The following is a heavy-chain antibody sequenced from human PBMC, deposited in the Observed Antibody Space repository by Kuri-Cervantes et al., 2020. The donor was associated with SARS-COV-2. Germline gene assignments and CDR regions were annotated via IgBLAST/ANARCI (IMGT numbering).Heavy chain of an antibody. D-gene: IGHD3-22*01. CDR2: ISWNSGSI. V-gene: IGHV3-9*01. CDR3: ARDKAYYEALDI. J-gene: IGHJ3*02. CDR1: GFTFDDYA. Sequence: SLKISCAASGFTFDDYAMHWVRQAPGKGLEWVSGISWNSGSIGYADSVKGRFTISRDNAKNSLYLQMNSLRAEDTALYYCARDKAYYEALDIWGQGTMVTVSS.